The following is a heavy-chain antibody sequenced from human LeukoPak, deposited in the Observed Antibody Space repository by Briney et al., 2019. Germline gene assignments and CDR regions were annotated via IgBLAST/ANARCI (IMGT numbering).Heavy chain of an antibody. CDR3: ARTPDYDYVWGSYRYPY. CDR1: SASISSSPYF. CDR2: IYYSGST. J-gene: IGHJ4*02. D-gene: IGHD3-16*02. Sequence: SETLSLTCTVSSASISSSPYFWGWIRQSPGKGLEWIGSIYYSGSTYYNPSLKSRVTISVDTSKNQFSLKLSSVTAADTAVYYCARTPDYDYVWGSYRYPYWGQGTLVTVSS. V-gene: IGHV4-39*07.